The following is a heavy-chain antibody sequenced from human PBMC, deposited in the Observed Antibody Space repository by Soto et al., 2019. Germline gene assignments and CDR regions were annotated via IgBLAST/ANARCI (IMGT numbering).Heavy chain of an antibody. Sequence: EVQLVESGGGLVQPGGSLRLSCAASGFTFSTYWMTWVRQPPGKGLEWVANMDQDGSETYYVDSVRGRFTVSRDNAKNPLYLQMNSLRVEDTAVYYCVCGGNFFIYWGQGTLVTVSP. CDR1: GFTFSTYW. CDR2: MDQDGSET. J-gene: IGHJ4*02. CDR3: VCGGNFFIY. D-gene: IGHD3-16*01. V-gene: IGHV3-7*01.